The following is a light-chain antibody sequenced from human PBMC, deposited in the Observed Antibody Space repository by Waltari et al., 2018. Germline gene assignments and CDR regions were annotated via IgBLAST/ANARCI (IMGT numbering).Light chain of an antibody. CDR3: AAWDDSLSVWV. CDR2: RNN. V-gene: IGLV1-47*01. J-gene: IGLJ3*02. Sequence: QSVLPQQPSASGTPGQSVTISCSGSSPNIGSNSVYWYQQLPGTAPKLLIFRNNQRPSGVPDRFTGSKSGTSASLAISGLRPEDEADYYCAAWDDSLSVWVFGGGTELTVL. CDR1: SPNIGSNS.